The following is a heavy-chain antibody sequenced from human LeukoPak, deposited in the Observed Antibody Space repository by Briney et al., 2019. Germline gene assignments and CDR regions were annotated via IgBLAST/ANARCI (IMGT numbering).Heavy chain of an antibody. Sequence: GGSLRLSCAASGFTFISYSMNWVRQAPGKGLEWVSSISSSSSYIYYADSVKGRFIISRDNAKNSLYLQMNSLRAEDTAVYYCAREVCSSSSCLYYFDYWGQGTLVTVSS. V-gene: IGHV3-21*01. CDR1: GFTFISYS. CDR2: ISSSSSYI. J-gene: IGHJ4*02. CDR3: AREVCSSSSCLYYFDY. D-gene: IGHD2-2*01.